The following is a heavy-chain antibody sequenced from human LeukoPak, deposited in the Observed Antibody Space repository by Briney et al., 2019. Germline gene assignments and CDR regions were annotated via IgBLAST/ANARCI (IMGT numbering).Heavy chain of an antibody. D-gene: IGHD6-13*01. J-gene: IGHJ4*02. CDR1: GFTFSSYA. CDR2: ISGSGGST. CDR3: AKDPRIIAAAGYIDY. V-gene: IGHV3-23*01. Sequence: GGSLRLSCAASGFTFSSYAMSWVRQAPGKGLEWVSAISGSGGSTYYADSVKGRFTISRDNSKNTLYLQMNILRAEDTAVYYCAKDPRIIAAAGYIDYWGQGTLVTVSS.